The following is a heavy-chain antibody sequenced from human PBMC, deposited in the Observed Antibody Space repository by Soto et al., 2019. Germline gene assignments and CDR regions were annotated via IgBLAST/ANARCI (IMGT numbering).Heavy chain of an antibody. J-gene: IGHJ4*02. CDR1: GGSISSYY. CDR3: ARGGGHRDGCNDY. Sequence: SETLSLTCTVSGGSISSYYWSWIRQPPGKGLEWIGDIYYSGSTNYNPSLKSRVTISVDTSKNQFSLKLSSVTAADTAVYYCARGGGHRDGCNDYWGQGTLVTVSS. CDR2: IYYSGST. D-gene: IGHD6-19*01. V-gene: IGHV4-59*01.